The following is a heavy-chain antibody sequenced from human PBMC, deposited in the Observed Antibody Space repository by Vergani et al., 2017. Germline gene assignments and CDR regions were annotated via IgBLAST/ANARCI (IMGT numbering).Heavy chain of an antibody. D-gene: IGHD1-26*01. Sequence: QVQLVQSGAEVKKPGASVKVSCKASGYTFTSYGISWVRQAPGQGLEWMGWINPNSGGTNYAQKFQGRVTMTRDTSISTAYMELSRLRSDDTAVYYCARPSYSDDAFDIWGQGTMVTVSS. CDR2: INPNSGGT. CDR1: GYTFTSYG. V-gene: IGHV1-2*02. J-gene: IGHJ3*02. CDR3: ARPSYSDDAFDI.